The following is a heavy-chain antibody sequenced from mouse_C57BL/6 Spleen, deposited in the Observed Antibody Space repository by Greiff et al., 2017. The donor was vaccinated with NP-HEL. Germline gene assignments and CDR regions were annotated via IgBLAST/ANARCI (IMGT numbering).Heavy chain of an antibody. CDR2: IHPNSGST. D-gene: IGHD2-3*01. V-gene: IGHV1-64*01. CDR1: GYTFTSYW. Sequence: QVQLQQPGAELVKPGASVKLSCKASGYTFTSYWMHWVKQRPGQGLEWIGMIHPNSGSTNYTEKFKSKATLTVDKSSSTAYMQLSSLTSEDSAVYYCARRGDDGYLTYWYFDVWGTGTTVTVSS. CDR3: ARRGDDGYLTYWYFDV. J-gene: IGHJ1*03.